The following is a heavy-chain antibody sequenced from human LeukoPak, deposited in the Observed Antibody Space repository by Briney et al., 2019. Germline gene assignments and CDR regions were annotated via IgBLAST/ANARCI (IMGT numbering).Heavy chain of an antibody. D-gene: IGHD2-2*01. CDR1: GFTFSSYG. V-gene: IGHV3-30*02. CDR3: AKDPVVVVSAASFDY. Sequence: GGSLRLSCAASGFTFSSYGMHWVRQAPGKGLEWVAFIRYDGSNKYYADSVKGRFTISRDNSKNTLYLQMNSLRAEDTAVYYCAKDPVVVVSAASFDYWGQGTLVTVSS. CDR2: IRYDGSNK. J-gene: IGHJ4*02.